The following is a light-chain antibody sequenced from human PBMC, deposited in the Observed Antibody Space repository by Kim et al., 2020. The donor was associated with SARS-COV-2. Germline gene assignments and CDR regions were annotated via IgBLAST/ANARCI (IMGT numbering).Light chain of an antibody. CDR2: ATS. V-gene: IGKV1-NL1*01. J-gene: IGKJ4*01. CDR3: QQYYSHPLT. Sequence: DIQMTQSPSSLSASVGDRLTLTCRASQGISNSLAWYQQKPGKAPKLLLSATSKLERGVPSRFSGSGSGTTYTLTISSLQPEDFGTYYCQQYYSHPLTFGGGTKV. CDR1: QGISNS.